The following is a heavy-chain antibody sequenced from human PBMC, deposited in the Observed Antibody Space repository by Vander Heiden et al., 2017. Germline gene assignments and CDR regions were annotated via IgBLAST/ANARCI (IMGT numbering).Heavy chain of an antibody. J-gene: IGHJ6*02. CDR1: GGSISSSSYY. CDR3: ARRRAVTTSDYGMDV. D-gene: IGHD4-17*01. Sequence: QLQLQESGPGLVKPSETLSRTCTVSGGSISSSSYYWGWIRQPPGKGLEWIGSIYYSGSTYYNPSRKSRVTISVDTSKNQFSLKLSSVTAADTAVYYCARRRAVTTSDYGMDVWGQGTTVTVSS. V-gene: IGHV4-39*01. CDR2: IYYSGST.